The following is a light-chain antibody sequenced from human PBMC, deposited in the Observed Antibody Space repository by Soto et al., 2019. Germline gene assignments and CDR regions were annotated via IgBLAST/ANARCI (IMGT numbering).Light chain of an antibody. J-gene: IGLJ2*01. CDR2: DVS. CDR3: RSYKSSSTNVV. V-gene: IGLV2-14*01. Sequence: QSVLTQPASVSGSPGQSITISCNGTSSDVGGYNYVSGDQQHPGKAPKLMIYDVSNRPSGVSNRFSGSKSCNAASLTISGLQAEAEGDYYCRSYKSSSTNVVFGGGNKVTV. CDR1: SSDVGGYNY.